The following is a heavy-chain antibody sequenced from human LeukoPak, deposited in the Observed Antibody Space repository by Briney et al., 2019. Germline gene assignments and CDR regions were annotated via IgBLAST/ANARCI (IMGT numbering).Heavy chain of an antibody. CDR2: IYHSGST. CDR3: ARHGEYSSGWYYFDY. J-gene: IGHJ4*02. V-gene: IGHV4-39*01. CDR1: GGSISSSSYY. Sequence: SETLSLTCTVSGGSISSSSYYWGWIRQPPGKGLEWIGSIYHSGSTYYNPSLKSRVTISVDTSKNQFSLKLSSVTAADTAVYYCARHGEYSSGWYYFDYWGQGTLVTVSS. D-gene: IGHD6-19*01.